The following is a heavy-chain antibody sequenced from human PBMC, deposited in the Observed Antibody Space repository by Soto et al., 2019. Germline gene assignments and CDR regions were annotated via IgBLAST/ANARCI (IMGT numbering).Heavy chain of an antibody. CDR3: AHSGYSSGWYGWYYFDY. Sequence: QITLKESGPPLVKPTQTLTLTCTFSGFSLSTSGVGVGWIRQTPGKALEWLALIYWDDDKRYSPSLKSRLTITKDTTKNQVVLTMTNMDPVDTATYYCAHSGYSSGWYGWYYFDYWGQGTLVTVSS. J-gene: IGHJ4*02. V-gene: IGHV2-5*02. CDR2: IYWDDDK. D-gene: IGHD6-19*01. CDR1: GFSLSTSGVG.